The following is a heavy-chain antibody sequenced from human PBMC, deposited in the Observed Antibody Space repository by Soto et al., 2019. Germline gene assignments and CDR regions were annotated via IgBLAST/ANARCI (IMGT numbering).Heavy chain of an antibody. CDR3: AREDYDSSGYYSGWFDP. D-gene: IGHD3-22*01. CDR1: GDTFTSYA. CDR2: INAGNGNT. Sequence: ASVKVSCKASGDTFTSYAMHWVRQAPGQRFEWMGWINAGNGNTKYSQKFQGRVTITRDTSASTAYMELSSLRSEDTAVYYCAREDYDSSGYYSGWFDPWGQGTLVTVSS. J-gene: IGHJ5*02. V-gene: IGHV1-3*01.